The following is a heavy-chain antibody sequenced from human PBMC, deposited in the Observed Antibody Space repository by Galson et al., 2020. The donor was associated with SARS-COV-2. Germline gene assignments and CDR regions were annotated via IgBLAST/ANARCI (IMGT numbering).Heavy chain of an antibody. J-gene: IGHJ4*02. V-gene: IGHV1-8*01. Sequence: ASVKVSCKASGYSFTSFDMNWVRLAPGRGLEWMGWMNPNSEETNYGPKFQGRVTMTRDTSTNTAYMELRSLTSEDTAVYYCASTGCSGYYLLGWGQGTLVTVSS. CDR1: GYSFTSFD. D-gene: IGHD3-3*01. CDR2: MNPNSEET. CDR3: ASTGCSGYYLLG.